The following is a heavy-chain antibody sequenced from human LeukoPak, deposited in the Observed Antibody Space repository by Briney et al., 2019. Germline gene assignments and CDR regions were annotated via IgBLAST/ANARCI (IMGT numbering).Heavy chain of an antibody. Sequence: GGSLRLSCAASGFTFSTYAMNWVRQAPGKGLEWISLITGNGGLILYADSVKGRFTISRDNSKNTLYLQMNSLRAEDTAKYYCAKTQVAGGPLLRFDPWGQGTLVTVSS. D-gene: IGHD2-15*01. V-gene: IGHV3-23*01. CDR3: AKTQVAGGPLLRFDP. CDR1: GFTFSTYA. CDR2: ITGNGGLI. J-gene: IGHJ5*02.